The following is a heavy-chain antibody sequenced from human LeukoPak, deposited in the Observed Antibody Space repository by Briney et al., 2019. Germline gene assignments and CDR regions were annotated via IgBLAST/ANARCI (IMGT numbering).Heavy chain of an antibody. V-gene: IGHV4-39*01. CDR2: IYYSGST. D-gene: IGHD6-19*01. J-gene: IGHJ4*02. CDR3: ARHSSGFDY. CDR1: GGSISSSSYY. Sequence: KPSETLSLTCTVSGGSISSSSYYWGWIRQPPGKGLEWIGSIYYSGSTYYNPSLKSRVTISVDTSKNQFSLKLSSVTAADTAVYYCARHSSGFDYWGQGTLVTVSS.